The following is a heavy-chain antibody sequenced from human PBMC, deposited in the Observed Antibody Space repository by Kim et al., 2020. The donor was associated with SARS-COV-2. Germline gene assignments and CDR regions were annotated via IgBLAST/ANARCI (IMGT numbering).Heavy chain of an antibody. Sequence: GGSLRLSCAASGLTFNNYAMSWVRQAPGKGLEWVAGIRDNGGSTKYADSVKGRFSISRDNSKNTLYLQMDSLRAEDTAVYYCAKVSSGSSGWFEYFHHWGQGTLVTVSS. CDR1: GLTFNNYA. CDR2: IRDNGGST. V-gene: IGHV3-23*01. J-gene: IGHJ1*01. D-gene: IGHD6-19*01. CDR3: AKVSSGSSGWFEYFHH.